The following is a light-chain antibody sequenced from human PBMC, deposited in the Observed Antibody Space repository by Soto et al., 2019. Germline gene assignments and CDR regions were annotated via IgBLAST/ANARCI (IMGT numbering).Light chain of an antibody. J-gene: IGKJ4*01. V-gene: IGKV3-20*01. CDR1: QSIRDSY. CDR3: HHYGRSPT. Sequence: EIVLTQSPGTLSLPPGESATLSCRASQSIRDSYLAWYQQKPGQAPRLLIYAASTRATGIPDRFSGSGSGTDFTLTITRLEPEDFAVYHCHHYGRSPTFCGGTKVEIK. CDR2: AAS.